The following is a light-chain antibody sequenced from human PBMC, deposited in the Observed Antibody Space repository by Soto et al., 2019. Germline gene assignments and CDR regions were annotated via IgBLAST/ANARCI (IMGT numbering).Light chain of an antibody. V-gene: IGLV2-23*01. Sequence: QAVLTQPASVSGSPGQSITISCTATSSDVGSYNLVSWYQQHPGTAPKLMIYEGSKRPSGVSNRFSGSKSGDTASLTISGLQAEDEADYYCCSYAGGSYSLYVFGTGTQLTVL. CDR1: SSDVGSYNL. CDR3: CSYAGGSYSLYV. CDR2: EGS. J-gene: IGLJ1*01.